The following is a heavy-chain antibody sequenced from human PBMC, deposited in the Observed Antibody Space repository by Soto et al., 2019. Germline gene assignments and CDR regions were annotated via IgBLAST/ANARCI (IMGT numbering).Heavy chain of an antibody. CDR1: GYTLTELS. D-gene: IGHD2-2*01. V-gene: IGHV1-24*01. CDR2: FDPEDGET. CDR3: ATDPSLTHDYADY. J-gene: IGHJ4*02. Sequence: EASVKVSCKVSGYTLTELSMHWVRQAPGKGLEWMGGFDPEDGETIYAQKFQGRVTMTEDTSTDTAYMELSSLRSEDTAVYYCATDPSLTHDYADYWGQGTLVTVSS.